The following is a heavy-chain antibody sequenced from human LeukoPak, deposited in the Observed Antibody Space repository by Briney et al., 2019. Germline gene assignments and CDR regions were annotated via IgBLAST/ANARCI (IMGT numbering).Heavy chain of an antibody. CDR1: GGSISSGSYD. CDR3: ARERAYYDILPRWFDP. CDR2: IYTSGST. Sequence: SQTLSLTCTVSGGSISSGSYDWSWIRQPAEKGLEWVGRIYTSGSTNYNPSLKSRVTISLDTSKNHFSLKLSSVTAADTAVYYCARERAYYDILPRWFDPWGQGTLVTVSS. J-gene: IGHJ5*02. D-gene: IGHD3-9*01. V-gene: IGHV4-61*02.